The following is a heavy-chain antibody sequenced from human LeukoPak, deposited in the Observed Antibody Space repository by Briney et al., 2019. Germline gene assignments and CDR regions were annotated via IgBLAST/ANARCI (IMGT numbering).Heavy chain of an antibody. CDR2: IYYSGST. J-gene: IGHJ4*02. Sequence: SETLSLTCTVSGGSISSSSYYWGWIRQPPGKGLEWIGKIYYSGSTYYNPSLKSRVTISVDTSKNQFSLKLSSVTAADTAVYYCARSIIAVAPLVPIYYFDYWGQGTLVTVSS. CDR1: GGSISSSSYY. CDR3: ARSIIAVAPLVPIYYFDY. V-gene: IGHV4-39*07. D-gene: IGHD6-19*01.